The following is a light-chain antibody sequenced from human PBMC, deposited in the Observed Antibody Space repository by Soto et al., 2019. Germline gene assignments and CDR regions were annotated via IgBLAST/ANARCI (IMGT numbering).Light chain of an antibody. J-gene: IGKJ3*01. CDR2: LGS. CDR1: QSLLHSNGYNY. Sequence: DIVMTQSPLSLPVTPGEPASISCRSSQSLLHSNGYNYLDWYLQKPGQSPQLLIYLGSNRASGVPDRCSGIGSGTDFTLKIRRVEAEYVGVYYCMQDLQPPLPFGAVTKADI. CDR3: MQDLQPPLP. V-gene: IGKV2-28*01.